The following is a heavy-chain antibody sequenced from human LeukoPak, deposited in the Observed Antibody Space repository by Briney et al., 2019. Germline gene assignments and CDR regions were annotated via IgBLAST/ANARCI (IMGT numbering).Heavy chain of an antibody. CDR3: ARPYGSGRGAFDI. CDR1: GYTFTSYD. V-gene: IGHV1-8*01. D-gene: IGHD3-10*01. J-gene: IGHJ3*02. Sequence: ASVKVACKASGYTFTSYDINWVRQATGQGLEWLGWMNPNSGNTGYAQKFQGRVTMTRNTSISTAYMELSSLRSEDTAAYYCARPYGSGRGAFDIWGQGTMVTVSS. CDR2: MNPNSGNT.